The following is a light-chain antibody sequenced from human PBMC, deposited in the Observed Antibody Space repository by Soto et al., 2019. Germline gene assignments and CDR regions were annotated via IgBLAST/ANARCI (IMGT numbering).Light chain of an antibody. CDR1: SSDVGDYNY. J-gene: IGLJ1*01. CDR3: TSYTRFSTLSV. Sequence: QSVLTQPPSASGSPGQSITISCTGTSSDVGDYNYVSWYQQHPGKAPKLMIYEVSNRPSGVSNRFSGSKSGNTASLTISGLQAEDEADYYCTSYTRFSTLSVSGTGTKVTVL. V-gene: IGLV2-14*01. CDR2: EVS.